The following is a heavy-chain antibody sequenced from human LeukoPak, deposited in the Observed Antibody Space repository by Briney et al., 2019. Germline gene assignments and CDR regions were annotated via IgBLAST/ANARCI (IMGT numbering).Heavy chain of an antibody. CDR3: ARSYYFDY. Sequence: GGSLRLSCAASGFTFSSYSLNWVRQAPGKGLEWVSSISGSSSYIYYADSVKGRFTISRDNAKKSLFLQMNSLRAEDTAVYYCARSYYFDYWGQGTLVTVSS. CDR2: ISGSSSYI. J-gene: IGHJ4*02. V-gene: IGHV3-21*01. CDR1: GFTFSSYS.